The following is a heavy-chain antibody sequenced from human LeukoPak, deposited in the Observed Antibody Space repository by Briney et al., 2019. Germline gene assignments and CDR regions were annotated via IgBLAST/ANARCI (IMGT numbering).Heavy chain of an antibody. Sequence: ASVNVSCKASGYTFTNNYLHWVRQAPGQGLEWMGMIYPRDGSTSYAQKFQGRVTITADESTSTAYMELSSLRSEDTAVYYCARDLYYYDSSGNYYYYGMDVWGQGTTVTVSS. V-gene: IGHV1-46*01. CDR1: GYTFTNNY. D-gene: IGHD3-22*01. CDR3: ARDLYYYDSSGNYYYYGMDV. CDR2: IYPRDGST. J-gene: IGHJ6*02.